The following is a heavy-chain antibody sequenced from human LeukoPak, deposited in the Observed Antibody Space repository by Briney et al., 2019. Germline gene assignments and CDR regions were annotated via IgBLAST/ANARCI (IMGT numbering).Heavy chain of an antibody. CDR2: IYYSGST. CDR3: ARRDSRAWFDP. J-gene: IGHJ5*02. CDR1: GGSFSSYY. Sequence: SETLSLTCTVSGGSFSSYYWSWIRQPPGKGLEWVGCIYYSGSTMYNPSLKSRLTISLDTSKNKFSLKLTSVTAADTAVYYCARRDSRAWFDPWGQGTLVTVSS. D-gene: IGHD2-15*01. V-gene: IGHV4-59*08.